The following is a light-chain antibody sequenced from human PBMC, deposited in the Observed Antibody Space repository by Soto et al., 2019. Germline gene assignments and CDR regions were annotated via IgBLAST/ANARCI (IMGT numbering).Light chain of an antibody. Sequence: QSALTQPASVSGSPGQSITIYCTGTSSDVGGYNYVSWYQQHPGKAPKLMIYDVSNRPSGVSNRFSGYKSGNTASLTISGLQAEDESDYYCSSYTSSSTYVVFGGGTKVTVL. J-gene: IGLJ2*01. V-gene: IGLV2-14*01. CDR3: SSYTSSSTYVV. CDR2: DVS. CDR1: SSDVGGYNY.